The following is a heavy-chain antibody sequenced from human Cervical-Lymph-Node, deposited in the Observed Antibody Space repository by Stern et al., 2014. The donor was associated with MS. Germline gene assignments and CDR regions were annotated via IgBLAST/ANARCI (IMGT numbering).Heavy chain of an antibody. Sequence: VQLVESGAEVKKPGASVKVSCKVSGYTFTSYDIHWVRQTAGHGLEWLGWIDPNRGRPGYGQKFQGRITMPGDNSPTSAYLAVRSLRSDDTAVYYCARGLVTYSSGWFDFWGQGTQVSVSS. CDR1: GYTFTSYD. V-gene: IGHV1-8*01. J-gene: IGHJ5*01. D-gene: IGHD6-19*01. CDR2: IDPNRGRP. CDR3: ARGLVTYSSGWFDF.